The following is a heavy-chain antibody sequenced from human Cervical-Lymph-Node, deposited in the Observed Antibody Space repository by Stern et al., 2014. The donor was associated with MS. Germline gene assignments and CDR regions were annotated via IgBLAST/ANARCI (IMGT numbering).Heavy chain of an antibody. Sequence: VHLVESGGGVVQPGRSLRLSCAASGFTFSSYGMHWVRQAPGKGLEWVAAIWYDGSNKYYADSVKGRFTISRDNSKNTLYLQMNSLRAEDTAVYYCARSSSPSPYYYYGMDVWGQGTTVTVSS. CDR2: IWYDGSNK. V-gene: IGHV3-33*01. CDR3: ARSSSPSPYYYYGMDV. CDR1: GFTFSSYG. J-gene: IGHJ6*02. D-gene: IGHD6-13*01.